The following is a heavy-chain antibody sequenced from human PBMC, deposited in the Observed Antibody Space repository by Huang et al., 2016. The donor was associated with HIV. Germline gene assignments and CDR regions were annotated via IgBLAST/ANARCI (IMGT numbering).Heavy chain of an antibody. CDR1: GGTFSSYA. D-gene: IGHD3-10*01. J-gene: IGHJ6*02. Sequence: QVHLVQSGAEVKKPGSSVKVSCKAAGGTFSSYAISWVRQAPGQGLEWMGGINPIFGTANYSQKFRGRVTITADEATSTAYMELSRLRSEDTAVYYCARGAGKYYYYGMDVWGQGTTVTVSS. CDR3: ARGAGKYYYYGMDV. V-gene: IGHV1-69*01. CDR2: INPIFGTA.